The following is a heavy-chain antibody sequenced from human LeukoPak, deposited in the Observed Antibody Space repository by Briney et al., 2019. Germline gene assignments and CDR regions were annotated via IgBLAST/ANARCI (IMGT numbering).Heavy chain of an antibody. V-gene: IGHV3-30*01. CDR1: GFTFSSYA. Sequence: GGSLRLSCAASGFTFSSYAMHWVRQAPGKGLEWVAVISYDGSNKYYADSVKGRFTISRDNSKNTLYLQMNSLRAEDTAVYYCARDGPAPPIIYYYYYMDVWGKGTTVTVSS. CDR2: ISYDGSNK. D-gene: IGHD2-2*01. CDR3: ARDGPAPPIIYYYYYMDV. J-gene: IGHJ6*03.